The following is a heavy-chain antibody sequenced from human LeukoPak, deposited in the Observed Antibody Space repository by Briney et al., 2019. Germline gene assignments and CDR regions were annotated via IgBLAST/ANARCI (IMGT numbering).Heavy chain of an antibody. D-gene: IGHD6-19*01. V-gene: IGHV1-24*01. CDR1: GYTLTELS. J-gene: IGHJ4*02. Sequence: ASVKVSCKVSGYTLTELSMHWVRQAPGKGLEWMGGFDPEDGETIYAQKFQGRVTMTEDTSTDTAYMELSSLRSEDTAVYYCATVPGYSRGRDYWGQGTLVTVSS. CDR2: FDPEDGET. CDR3: ATVPGYSRGRDY.